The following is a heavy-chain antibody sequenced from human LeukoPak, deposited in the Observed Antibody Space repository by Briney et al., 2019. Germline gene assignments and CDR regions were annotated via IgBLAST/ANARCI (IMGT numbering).Heavy chain of an antibody. CDR1: GFTFSSYA. D-gene: IGHD2-2*01. V-gene: IGHV3-30*04. CDR2: ISYDGSNK. J-gene: IGHJ4*02. Sequence: GGSLRLSCAASGFTFSSYAMHWVRQAPGKGLEWVAVISYDGSNKYYADSVKGRFTISRDNSKNTLYLQMNSLRAEDTAVYYCARDRCSSTSCYQDYWGQGTLVTVSS. CDR3: ARDRCSSTSCYQDY.